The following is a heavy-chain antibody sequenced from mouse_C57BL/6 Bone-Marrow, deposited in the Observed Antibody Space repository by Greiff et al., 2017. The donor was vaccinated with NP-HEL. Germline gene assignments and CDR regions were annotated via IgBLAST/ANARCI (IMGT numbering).Heavy chain of an antibody. J-gene: IGHJ1*03. D-gene: IGHD2-1*01. Sequence: EVKVVESGGGLVQPGGSLKLSCAASGFTFSDYYMYWVRQTPEKRLEWVAYISNGGGSTYYPDTVKGRFTISRDNAKNTLYLQMSRLKSEDTAMYYCARQGDGNDWYFDVWGTGTTVTVSS. CDR2: ISNGGGST. V-gene: IGHV5-12*01. CDR3: ARQGDGNDWYFDV. CDR1: GFTFSDYY.